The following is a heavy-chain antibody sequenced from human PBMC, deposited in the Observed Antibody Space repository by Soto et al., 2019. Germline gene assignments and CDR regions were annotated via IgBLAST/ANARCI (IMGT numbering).Heavy chain of an antibody. CDR1: GFSFRSYR. Sequence: XGALRLSCAASGFSFRSYRMNWVRQAPGKGLEWVAYISAGGSNIYYADQVKARFTISRDNDENSLYLEMNSLRVEDSAVYYCASDTDRMGVRWLERWGQGTQVTVSS. V-gene: IGHV3-21*01. D-gene: IGHD3-10*01. CDR2: ISAGGSNI. J-gene: IGHJ5*02. CDR3: ASDTDRMGVRWLER.